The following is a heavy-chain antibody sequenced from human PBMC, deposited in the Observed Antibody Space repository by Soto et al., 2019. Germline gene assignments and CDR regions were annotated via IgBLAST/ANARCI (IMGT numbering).Heavy chain of an antibody. CDR3: AKEVSCSGGSWYRDEDFDI. D-gene: IGHD2-15*01. J-gene: IGHJ3*02. CDR1: GFTFSSYA. CDR2: ISGSGGST. V-gene: IGHV3-23*01. Sequence: EVQLLESGGGLVQPGGSLRLCCAASGFTFSSYAMSWVRQAPGKGLEWVSAISGSGGSTYYADSVTGRFTISRDNYKNTLYLQMNGLRAKDTAVYYCAKEVSCSGGSWYRDEDFDIWGQGTMVNVSS.